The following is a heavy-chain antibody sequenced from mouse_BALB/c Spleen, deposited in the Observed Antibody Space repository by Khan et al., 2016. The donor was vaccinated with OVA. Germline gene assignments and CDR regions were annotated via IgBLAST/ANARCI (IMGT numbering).Heavy chain of an antibody. V-gene: IGHV1S29*02. J-gene: IGHJ3*01. CDR2: IFPNNGGT. D-gene: IGHD1-2*01. Sequence: VQLQQSGPELVKPGASVRISCKTSGYTFTDFNLDWVKQSHGKSLEWIGYIFPNNGGTGYNQKFKTKATLTVDSSSSTAYMELRSLTSEDSAVYYCARSGYGPVAYWGQGTLVTVSA. CDR3: ARSGYGPVAY. CDR1: GYTFTDFN.